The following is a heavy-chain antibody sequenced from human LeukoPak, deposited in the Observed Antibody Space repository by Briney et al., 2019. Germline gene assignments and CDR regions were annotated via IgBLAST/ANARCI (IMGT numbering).Heavy chain of an antibody. CDR1: GASISGGHFY. V-gene: IGHV4-61*02. D-gene: IGHD1-26*01. J-gene: IGHJ5*02. CDR3: ATNRASYSRWFDP. CDR2: IYTRGNT. Sequence: SETLSLTCSVSGASISGGHFYWNWSRQSAGKGPEWIGRIYTRGNTNYNPSLKSRVSISVDTSNNQFSLKMNSVTAADTAVYYCATNRASYSRWFDPWGQGTLVTVSS.